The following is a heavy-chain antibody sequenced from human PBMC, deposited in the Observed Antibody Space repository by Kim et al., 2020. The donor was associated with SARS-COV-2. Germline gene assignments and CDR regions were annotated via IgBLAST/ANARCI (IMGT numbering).Heavy chain of an antibody. V-gene: IGHV3-48*03. Sequence: GGSLRLSCAASGFTFSSYEMNWVRQAPGKGLEWVSYISSSGSTIYYADSVKGRFTISRDNAKNSLYLQMNSLRAEDTAVYYCASGGHIVVVTATAEYFQHWGQGTLVTVSS. CDR1: GFTFSSYE. D-gene: IGHD2-21*02. CDR2: ISSSGSTI. J-gene: IGHJ1*01. CDR3: ASGGHIVVVTATAEYFQH.